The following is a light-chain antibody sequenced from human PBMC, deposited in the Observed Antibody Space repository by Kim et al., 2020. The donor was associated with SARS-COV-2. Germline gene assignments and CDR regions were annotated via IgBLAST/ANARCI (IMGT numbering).Light chain of an antibody. V-gene: IGKV3-15*01. CDR3: HQYNNWWT. Sequence: IVMTQSPPTLSVSPGERVTLSCRASQRVSSNLAWYQQKPGQAPRLLIYGASTRATGIPVRFSGSGSGTEFTLTISSLQSEDFAVYYCHQYNNWWTFGQGTKVDIK. CDR2: GAS. CDR1: QRVSSN. J-gene: IGKJ1*01.